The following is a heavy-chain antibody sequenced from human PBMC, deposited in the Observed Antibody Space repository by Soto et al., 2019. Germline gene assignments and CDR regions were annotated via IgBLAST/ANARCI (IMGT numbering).Heavy chain of an antibody. Sequence: GGSLRLSCAASGFTFSSYSMNWVRQAPGKGLEWVSSISSSSSYIYYADSVKGRFTISRDNAKNSLYLQMNSLRAEDTAVYYCARELLTDYYCSGSYYNSFDYWGQGTLVTVS. CDR1: GFTFSSYS. CDR2: ISSSSSYI. J-gene: IGHJ4*02. CDR3: ARELLTDYYCSGSYYNSFDY. V-gene: IGHV3-21*01. D-gene: IGHD3-10*01.